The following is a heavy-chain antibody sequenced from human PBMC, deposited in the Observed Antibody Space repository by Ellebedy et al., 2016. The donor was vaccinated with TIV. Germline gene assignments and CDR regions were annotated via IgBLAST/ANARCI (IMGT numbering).Heavy chain of an antibody. CDR3: ARDWVDTAMVTSFDI. J-gene: IGHJ3*02. CDR2: IIPIFGTA. Sequence: SVKVSXKASGGTFSSYAISWVRQAPGQGLEWMGGIIPIFGTANYAQKFQGRVTITADESTSTAYMELSSLRSEDTAVYYCARDWVDTAMVTSFDIWGQGTMVTVSS. CDR1: GGTFSSYA. V-gene: IGHV1-69*13. D-gene: IGHD5-18*01.